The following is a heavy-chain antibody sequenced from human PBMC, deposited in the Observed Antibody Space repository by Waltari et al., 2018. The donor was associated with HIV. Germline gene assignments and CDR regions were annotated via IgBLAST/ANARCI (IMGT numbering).Heavy chain of an antibody. V-gene: IGHV4-34*02. CDR1: GGSFTPYY. J-gene: IGHJ1*01. Sequence: QVQLQQWGTGLLMPSETLSLSCAVYGGSFTPYYWTWFRLSPGNGLEWIGEIDHSGSTNYNPSLKSRVTISVDASKNQFSLKLTSVTAADTGLYYCARGPHTSIFGVVKYFQPWGQGTLVIVSS. CDR2: IDHSGST. D-gene: IGHD3-3*01. CDR3: ARGPHTSIFGVVKYFQP.